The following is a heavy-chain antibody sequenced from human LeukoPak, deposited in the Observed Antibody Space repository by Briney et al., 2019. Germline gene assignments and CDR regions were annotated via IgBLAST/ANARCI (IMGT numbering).Heavy chain of an antibody. J-gene: IGHJ5*02. CDR1: GFTFSSYA. Sequence: GGSLRLSCAASGFTFSSYAMHWVRQAPGKGLEWVAVISYDGSNKYYADSVKGRFTISRDNSKNTLYLQMNSLRAEDTAVYYCARDLEDCSGGSCYSWFDPWGQGTLVTVSS. CDR3: ARDLEDCSGGSCYSWFDP. D-gene: IGHD2-15*01. CDR2: ISYDGSNK. V-gene: IGHV3-30-3*01.